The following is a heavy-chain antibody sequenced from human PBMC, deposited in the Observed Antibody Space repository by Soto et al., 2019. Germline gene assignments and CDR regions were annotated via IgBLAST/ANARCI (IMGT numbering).Heavy chain of an antibody. CDR3: AKEGDTAMVRFYYYYGMDV. J-gene: IGHJ6*02. CDR1: RFTFSSYG. Sequence: GGSLRLSCAASRFTFSSYGMHWVRQAPGKGREWVAVISYNGSNKYYADSVKGRFTISRDNSKNTLYLQMNSQRAAETDVYYCAKEGDTAMVRFYYYYGMDVWGQGTTVTVSS. V-gene: IGHV3-30*18. CDR2: ISYNGSNK. D-gene: IGHD5-18*01.